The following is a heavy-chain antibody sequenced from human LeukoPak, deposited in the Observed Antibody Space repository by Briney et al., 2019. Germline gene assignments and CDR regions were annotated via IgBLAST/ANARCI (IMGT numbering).Heavy chain of an antibody. Sequence: KPSETLSLTCAVYGGSFSGYYWSWIRQPPGKGLEWIGEINHSGSTNYNPSLKSRVTISVDTSKNQLSLKLSSVTAADTAVYYCARGRLYSSSWSTGKYYYYYGMDVWGQGTTVTVSS. CDR2: INHSGST. V-gene: IGHV4-34*01. J-gene: IGHJ6*02. CDR3: ARGRLYSSSWSTGKYYYYYGMDV. CDR1: GGSFSGYY. D-gene: IGHD6-13*01.